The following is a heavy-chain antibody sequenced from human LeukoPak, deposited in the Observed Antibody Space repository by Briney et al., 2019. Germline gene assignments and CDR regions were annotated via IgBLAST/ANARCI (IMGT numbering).Heavy chain of an antibody. CDR3: ARGPPWYFDL. CDR2: IRSDGSDT. J-gene: IGHJ2*01. V-gene: IGHV3-74*01. CDR1: GFTFSDTW. Sequence: GGSLRLSCAASGFTFSDTWMHWVRQAPGKGLVWVSRIRSDGSDTRYAESVKGRFTISRDNAKNTLYRQMNSLRAEDTAVYYCARGPPWYFDLWGRGTLVTVSS. D-gene: IGHD6-25*01.